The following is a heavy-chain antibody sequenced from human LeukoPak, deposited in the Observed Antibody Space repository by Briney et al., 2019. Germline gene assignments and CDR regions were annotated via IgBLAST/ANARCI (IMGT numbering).Heavy chain of an antibody. Sequence: GASVKVSCKASGGTFSSYAISWVRQAPGQGLEWMGRIIPIFGTANYAQKFQGRVTITTDESTSTAYMELSSLRSEDTAVYYCARDSSGWYNWFDPWGQGTLVTVSS. CDR3: ARDSSGWYNWFDP. J-gene: IGHJ5*02. CDR2: IIPIFGTA. D-gene: IGHD6-19*01. CDR1: GGTFSSYA. V-gene: IGHV1-69*05.